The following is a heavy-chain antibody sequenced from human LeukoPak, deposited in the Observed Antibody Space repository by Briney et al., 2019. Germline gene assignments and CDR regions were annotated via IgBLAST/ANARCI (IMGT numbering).Heavy chain of an antibody. CDR2: INPKSGVT. Sequence: ASVNVSCKASGYTFTGYFMHWVRQAPGQGPEWMGLINPKSGVTRYGQKFQGRVTMTRDTSINTVHMGLTSLRSDDSAVYYCARALIYNSGTPFDSWGQGTLVTVSS. V-gene: IGHV1-2*02. J-gene: IGHJ4*02. CDR1: GYTFTGYF. D-gene: IGHD1-1*01. CDR3: ARALIYNSGTPFDS.